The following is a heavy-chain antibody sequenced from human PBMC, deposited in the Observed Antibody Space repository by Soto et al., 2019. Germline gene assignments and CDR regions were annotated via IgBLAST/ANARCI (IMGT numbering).Heavy chain of an antibody. V-gene: IGHV3-23*01. D-gene: IGHD3-22*01. CDR3: AKGDITMIVVVIEYGMDV. CDR2: ISGSGGST. J-gene: IGHJ6*02. CDR1: GFTFSSYA. Sequence: GGSLRLSCAASGFTFSSYAMSWVRQAPGKGLEWVSAISGSGGSTYYADSVKGRFTISRDNSKNTLYLQMNSLRAEDTAVYYCAKGDITMIVVVIEYGMDVWGQGTTVTVSS.